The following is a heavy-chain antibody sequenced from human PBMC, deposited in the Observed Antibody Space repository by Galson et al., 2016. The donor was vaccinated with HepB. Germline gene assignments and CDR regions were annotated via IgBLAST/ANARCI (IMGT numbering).Heavy chain of an antibody. Sequence: SLRLSCAASGFTISRNGMHWVRQAPGKGLEWVAVILYDGSNKYYADSVKGRFTISRDNSKKMLYLQMNSLRAEDTAVYYCARGLEYSSSPTGQFDYWGQGTLVTVSS. D-gene: IGHD6-6*01. V-gene: IGHV3-33*05. CDR3: ARGLEYSSSPTGQFDY. CDR1: GFTISRNG. CDR2: ILYDGSNK. J-gene: IGHJ4*02.